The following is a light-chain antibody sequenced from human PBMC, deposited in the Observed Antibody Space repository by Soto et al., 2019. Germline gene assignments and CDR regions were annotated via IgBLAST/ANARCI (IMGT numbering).Light chain of an antibody. V-gene: IGLV2-8*01. J-gene: IGLJ3*02. Sequence: QSALTQPPSASGSPGQSVTISCTGTSSDVGGYNYVSWYQQHPGKAPKLMIYEVSKRPSGVPDRFSGSKSGNTASLTVSGLQDEDEADYYCSSYAGSNLWVFGGGTKLTVL. CDR1: SSDVGGYNY. CDR3: SSYAGSNLWV. CDR2: EVS.